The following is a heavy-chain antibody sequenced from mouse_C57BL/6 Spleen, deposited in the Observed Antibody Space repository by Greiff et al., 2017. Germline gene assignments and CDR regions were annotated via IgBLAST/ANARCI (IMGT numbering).Heavy chain of an antibody. J-gene: IGHJ1*03. CDR2: IDPSDSYT. V-gene: IGHV1-50*01. CDR3: ASAGDYYGSSYGYFDV. CDR1: GYTFTSYW. D-gene: IGHD1-1*01. Sequence: QVQLQQPGAELVKPGASVKLSCKASGYTFTSYWMQWVKQRPGQGLEWIGEIDPSDSYTNYNQKFKGKATLTVDTSSSTAYMQLSSLTSEDSAVYYCASAGDYYGSSYGYFDVWGTGTTVTVSS.